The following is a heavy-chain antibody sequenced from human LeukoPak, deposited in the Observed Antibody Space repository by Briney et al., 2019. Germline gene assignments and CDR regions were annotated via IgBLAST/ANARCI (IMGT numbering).Heavy chain of an antibody. CDR3: AREVTAPATNWFDP. CDR1: GFTFSSYG. D-gene: IGHD5-18*01. V-gene: IGHV3-66*01. CDR2: IYSGGST. J-gene: IGHJ5*02. Sequence: PGGSLRLSCAASGFTFSSYGMSWVRQAPGKGLEWVSVIYSGGSTYYADSVKGRFTISRDNSKNTLYLQMNSLRAEDTAVYYCAREVTAPATNWFDPWGQGTLVTVSS.